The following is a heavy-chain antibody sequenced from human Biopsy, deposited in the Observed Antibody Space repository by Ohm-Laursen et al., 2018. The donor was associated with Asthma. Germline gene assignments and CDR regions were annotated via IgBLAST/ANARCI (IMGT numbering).Heavy chain of an antibody. Sequence: GASVKVSCKSLGGTFNTYVISWVRQAPGQGLEWMGGINSVFGTTTYPQKFQDRVTITADDSTSTVYIELSSLRSEDTAVYYCARKAGSCISRTCYSLDFWGQGTLVTVSS. CDR1: GGTFNTYV. J-gene: IGHJ4*02. CDR2: INSVFGTT. V-gene: IGHV1-69*13. D-gene: IGHD2-2*01. CDR3: ARKAGSCISRTCYSLDF.